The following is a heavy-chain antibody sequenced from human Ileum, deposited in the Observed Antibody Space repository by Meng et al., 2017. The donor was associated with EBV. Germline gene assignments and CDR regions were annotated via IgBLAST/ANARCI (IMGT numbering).Heavy chain of an antibody. CDR3: AARVGGSYSGFDL. J-gene: IGHJ4*02. CDR2: IFHVGTG. Sequence: QVERQDAAPRLVQTSGTRSLACAVSGESIRSHRLWVWVRQPPTKGPEWIGEIFHVGTGNYNPSLKSRVTISMDTSKNQISLGLTSVTAADTAVYYCAARVGGSYSGFDLWGQGTLVTVPS. V-gene: IGHV4-4*02. D-gene: IGHD1-26*01. CDR1: GESIRSHRL.